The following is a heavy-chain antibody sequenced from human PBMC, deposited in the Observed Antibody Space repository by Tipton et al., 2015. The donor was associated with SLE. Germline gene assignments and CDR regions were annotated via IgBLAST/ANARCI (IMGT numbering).Heavy chain of an antibody. V-gene: IGHV4-38-2*02. CDR1: GFSISSYY. Sequence: TLSLTCTVSGFSISSYYWGWIRQPPGKGLEWLGTIYHSGTTYYNPSLKSRLTLSIDTSKNQFSLKLSSVTAADTAVYYCATFFGHSSASPDALDIWGQGTMVTVSS. CDR3: ATFFGHSSASPDALDI. J-gene: IGHJ3*02. D-gene: IGHD6-6*01. CDR2: IYHSGTT.